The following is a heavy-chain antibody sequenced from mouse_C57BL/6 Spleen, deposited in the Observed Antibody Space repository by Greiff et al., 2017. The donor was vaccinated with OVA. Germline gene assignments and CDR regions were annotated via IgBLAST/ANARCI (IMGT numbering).Heavy chain of an antibody. Sequence: VQLQQSGAELMKPGASVTLSCKATGYTFTGYWIEWVQQRPGHGLEWLGEILPGGGSTNYNEKLKGKATFTADTSSNTAYMQLSSLTTEDSAIYYCARSSDSSGYWFAYWGKGTLVTVAA. J-gene: IGHJ3*01. D-gene: IGHD3-2*02. CDR1: GYTFTGYW. CDR3: ARSSDSSGYWFAY. CDR2: ILPGGGST. V-gene: IGHV1-9*01.